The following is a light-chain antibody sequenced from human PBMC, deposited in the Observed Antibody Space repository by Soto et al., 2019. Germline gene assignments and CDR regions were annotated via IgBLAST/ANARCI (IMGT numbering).Light chain of an antibody. CDR3: QQYNSYSPELT. J-gene: IGKJ4*01. V-gene: IGKV1-5*01. CDR2: DAS. Sequence: DIQMTQSPSTLSASVGDRVTITCRASQSISSWLAWYQQKPGKAPKLLIYDASSLESGVPSRFSGSGSGTAFTLTISSLQPDDFATYYCQQYNSYSPELTFGGGTKVEIK. CDR1: QSISSW.